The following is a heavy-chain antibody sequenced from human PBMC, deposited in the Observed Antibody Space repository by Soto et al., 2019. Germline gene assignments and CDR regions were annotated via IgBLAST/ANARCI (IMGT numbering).Heavy chain of an antibody. D-gene: IGHD6-19*01. CDR1: GGSFSGNY. CDR3: ARQSSGWDY. J-gene: IGHJ4*02. CDR2: FSDSGST. V-gene: IGHV4-34*01. Sequence: SETLSLTCAVYGGSFSGNYWSWVRQPPGKGLEWIGEFSDSGSTNYNPSLKSRVTISEDMSKNQFSLKLSSVTAADTAVYYCARQSSGWDYWGQGTLVTVSS.